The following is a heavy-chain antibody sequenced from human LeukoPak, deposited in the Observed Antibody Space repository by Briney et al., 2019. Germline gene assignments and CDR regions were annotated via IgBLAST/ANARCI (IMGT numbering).Heavy chain of an antibody. CDR3: ARDLVVPAATKPQYYYYGMDV. D-gene: IGHD2-2*01. Sequence: SETLSLTCTASGGSISSYYWSWIRQPPGKGLEWIGYIYYSGSTNYNPSLKSRVTISVDTSKNQFSLKLSSVTAADTAVYYCARDLVVPAATKPQYYYYGMDVWGQGTTVTVSS. V-gene: IGHV4-59*01. J-gene: IGHJ6*02. CDR1: GGSISSYY. CDR2: IYYSGST.